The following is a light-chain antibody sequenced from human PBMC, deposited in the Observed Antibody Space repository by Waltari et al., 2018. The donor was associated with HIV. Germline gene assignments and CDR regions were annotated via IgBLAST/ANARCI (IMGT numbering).Light chain of an antibody. Sequence: QSMLTQPPSVSGAPGPRVTISCTGSSSTIGADYDVHWSQQIPGTAPKLLISCNKNRPSQVPDRFSDSKSGTSASLTISGIQAEAEADYFCQSYDISLSAAVVFGGGTRLTVL. CDR2: CNK. CDR1: SSTIGADYD. J-gene: IGLJ2*01. CDR3: QSYDISLSAAVV. V-gene: IGLV1-40*01.